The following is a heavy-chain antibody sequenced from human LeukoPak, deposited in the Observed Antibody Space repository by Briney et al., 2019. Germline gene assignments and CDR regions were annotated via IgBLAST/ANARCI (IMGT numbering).Heavy chain of an antibody. Sequence: SETLSLTCAVYGGSFSGYYWSWIRQPPGKGLEWIGEINHSGSTNYNPSLKSRVTISVDTPKNQFSLKLSSVTAADTAVYYCARIWSDAFDIWGQGTMVTVSS. D-gene: IGHD3-10*01. CDR3: ARIWSDAFDI. CDR2: INHSGST. V-gene: IGHV4-34*01. J-gene: IGHJ3*02. CDR1: GGSFSGYY.